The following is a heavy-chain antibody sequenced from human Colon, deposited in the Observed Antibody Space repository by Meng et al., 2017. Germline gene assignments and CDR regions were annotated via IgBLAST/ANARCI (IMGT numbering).Heavy chain of an antibody. CDR1: VFTFTTYA. J-gene: IGHJ4*02. D-gene: IGHD3-10*01. V-gene: IGHV1-3*01. Sequence: QCHLCQAVPEVKNPGVAVTLSCQPSVFTFTTYAIQWVRQAPGQRPQWLGWISVGNGNTKYSQHFQDRVIITRDTSASTAYMELSSLKSEDTAVYYCARDLYGSGRFDYWGQGTLVTVSS. CDR2: ISVGNGNT. CDR3: ARDLYGSGRFDY.